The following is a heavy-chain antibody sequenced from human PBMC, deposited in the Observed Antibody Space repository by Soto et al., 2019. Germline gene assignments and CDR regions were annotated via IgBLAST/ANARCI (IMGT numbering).Heavy chain of an antibody. D-gene: IGHD1-26*01. CDR1: GFTFSTYE. Sequence: GGSLRLSCVASGFTFSTYEMNWVRLPPGKGLEWVSYISGSGTTIYYPDSVKGRFTISRDNARNSLYLQMNSLRAEDTAFYYCAREREDAFDIWGQGTMVTVSS. CDR2: ISGSGTTI. CDR3: AREREDAFDI. J-gene: IGHJ3*02. V-gene: IGHV3-48*03.